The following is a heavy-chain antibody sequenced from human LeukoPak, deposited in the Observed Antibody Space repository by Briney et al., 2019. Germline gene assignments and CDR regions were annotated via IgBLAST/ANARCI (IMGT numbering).Heavy chain of an antibody. CDR1: GFILSGYA. V-gene: IGHV3-23*01. Sequence: PGGSLRLSCAGSGFILSGYAMSWVRQPPGKGLEWVSAISGSGGSTYYADSVKGRFTISRDNSKNTLYLQMNSLRAEDTAVYYCAKDGGSAVAGTGGDYWGQGTLVTVSS. CDR2: ISGSGGST. CDR3: AKDGGSAVAGTGGDY. D-gene: IGHD6-19*01. J-gene: IGHJ4*02.